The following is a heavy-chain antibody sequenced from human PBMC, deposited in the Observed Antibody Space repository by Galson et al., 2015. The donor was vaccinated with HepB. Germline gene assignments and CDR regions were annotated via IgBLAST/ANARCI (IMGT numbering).Heavy chain of an antibody. D-gene: IGHD3-10*01. CDR2: IWYDGSNK. V-gene: IGHV3-33*01. Sequence: SLRLSCAASGFTFSSYGMHWVRQAPGKGLEWVAVIWYDGSNKYYADSVKGRFTISRDNSKNTLYLQMNSLRAEDTAVYYCARERYGSAIFDAFDIWGQGTMVTVSS. J-gene: IGHJ3*02. CDR3: ARERYGSAIFDAFDI. CDR1: GFTFSSYG.